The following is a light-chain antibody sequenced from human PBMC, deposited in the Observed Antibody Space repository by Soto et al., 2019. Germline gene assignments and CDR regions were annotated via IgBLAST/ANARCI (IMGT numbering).Light chain of an antibody. V-gene: IGKV1-9*01. CDR1: QGISSY. J-gene: IGKJ5*01. CDR3: QHLDSYST. CDR2: AAS. Sequence: DIQLTQSPSFLSASVGDRVTITCRASQGISSYLAWYQQKPGKAPKLLIYAASTLQSGVPSRFSGSGSGTEFTLTISSLQPEDVANYYCQHLDSYSTFGQGTRLEIK.